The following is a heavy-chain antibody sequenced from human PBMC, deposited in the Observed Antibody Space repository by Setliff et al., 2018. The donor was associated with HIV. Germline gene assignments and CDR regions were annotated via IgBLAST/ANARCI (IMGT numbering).Heavy chain of an antibody. D-gene: IGHD2-21*01. CDR3: ARLGRAIDDGGSSLRLDF. J-gene: IGHJ4*02. CDR2: ISSSGTT. V-gene: IGHV4-4*09. Sequence: KPSETLSLTCVVSVDSFSNYDWSWIRQSPGKALEWIGYISSSGTTTYNPSLRSRVTISIETSNTRFSLWLRSATAADTATYFCARLGRAIDDGGSSLRLDFWGQGMLVTVSS. CDR1: VDSFSNYD.